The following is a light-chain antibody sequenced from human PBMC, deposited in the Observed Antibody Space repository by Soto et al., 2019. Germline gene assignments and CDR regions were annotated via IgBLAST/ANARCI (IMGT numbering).Light chain of an antibody. CDR1: QSISSW. CDR2: KAS. J-gene: IGKJ1*01. V-gene: IGKV1-5*03. Sequence: DIKMTQSPSTLSAYVGDRVTITCRASQSISSWLAWYQQKPGKAPKLLIYKASTLESGVPSNFSGSGSGTEFTLTISSLQPEDFATYYCQQYNSYPWTFGQGTKVDIK. CDR3: QQYNSYPWT.